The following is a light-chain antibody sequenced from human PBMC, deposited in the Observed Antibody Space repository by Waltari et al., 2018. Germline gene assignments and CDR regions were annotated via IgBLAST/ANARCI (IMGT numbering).Light chain of an antibody. CDR1: NIGSRR. J-gene: IGLJ3*02. CDR3: HVWDANTVM. CDR2: LDS. V-gene: IGLV3-21*02. Sequence: SSVLTQAPSVSVAPGQTATVTCWGDNIGSRRVHWYQQKPGRAPVLVVYLDSDRPSGIPERFSGSKSGNAATLTISRVEAGDEADYYCHVWDANTVMFGGGTKLTVL.